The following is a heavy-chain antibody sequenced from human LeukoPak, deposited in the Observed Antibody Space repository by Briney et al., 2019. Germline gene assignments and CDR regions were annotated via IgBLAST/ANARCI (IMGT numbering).Heavy chain of an antibody. CDR1: GFTVSSNY. V-gene: IGHV3-53*01. CDR2: IYSGGST. J-gene: IGHJ4*02. Sequence: GGSLRLSCAASGFTVSSNYMSWVRQAPGKGLEWVSVIYSGGSTYYADSVKGRFTISGANSKNTLYLQMNSLRAEDTAVYYCARGTRVLLWQPDTGGYFEYWGEGTLVTVSS. D-gene: IGHD2-21*01. CDR3: ARGTRVLLWQPDTGGYFEY.